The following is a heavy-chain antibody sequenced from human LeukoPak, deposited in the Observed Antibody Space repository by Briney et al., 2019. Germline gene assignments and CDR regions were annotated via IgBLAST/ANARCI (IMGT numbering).Heavy chain of an antibody. CDR1: GYTFTGYY. J-gene: IGHJ3*02. Sequence: ASVKVSCKASGYTFTGYYMHWVRQAPGQGLEWMGWINPNSGGTNYAQKFQGRVTITTDESTSTAYMELSSLRSEDTAVYYCARGRGGTISDAFDIWGQGTMVTVSS. D-gene: IGHD3-3*01. CDR2: INPNSGGT. CDR3: ARGRGGTISDAFDI. V-gene: IGHV1-2*02.